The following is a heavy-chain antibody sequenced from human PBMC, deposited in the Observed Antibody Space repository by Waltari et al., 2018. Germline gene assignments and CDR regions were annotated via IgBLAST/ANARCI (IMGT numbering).Heavy chain of an antibody. CDR3: ARARGIAVAGGENFDY. CDR1: GGSISSSSYY. J-gene: IGHJ4*02. D-gene: IGHD6-19*01. V-gene: IGHV4-39*07. CDR2: IYYSGST. Sequence: QLQLQESGPGLVKPSETLSLTCTVSGGSISSSSYYWGWIRQPTGKGLEWIGSIYYSGSTYYNPSLKSRVTISVDTSKNQFSLKLSSVTAADTAVYYCARARGIAVAGGENFDYWGQGTLVTVSS.